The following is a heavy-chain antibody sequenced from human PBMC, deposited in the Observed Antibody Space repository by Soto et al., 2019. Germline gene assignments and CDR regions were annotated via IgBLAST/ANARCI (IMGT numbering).Heavy chain of an antibody. Sequence: PSETLSLTCTVSGGSLSSGDYFWSWLRQSPGKRLEWIAYIYYSGSTNYNPSLKSRATISVDTSKSQVSLTLTSMTAADAALYYCARSPNYYYYGFDVWGQGTAVTVSS. D-gene: IGHD3-10*01. CDR3: ARSPNYYYYGFDV. CDR2: IYYSGST. J-gene: IGHJ6*02. CDR1: GGSLSSGDYF. V-gene: IGHV4-61*08.